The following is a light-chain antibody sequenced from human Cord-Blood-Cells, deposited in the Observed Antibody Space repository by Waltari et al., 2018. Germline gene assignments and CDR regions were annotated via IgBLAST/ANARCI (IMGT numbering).Light chain of an antibody. CDR3: QQRSNWPPYT. CDR2: DAS. J-gene: IGKJ2*01. CDR1: QSVSSY. V-gene: IGKV3-11*01. Sequence: IVLTQSPAALSLSPGERAPLPCRASQSVSSYLAWYQQKPGQAPRLLIYDASNRATGIPARFSGSGTGTDFTLTISSLEPEDFAVYYCQQRSNWPPYTFGQGTKLEIK.